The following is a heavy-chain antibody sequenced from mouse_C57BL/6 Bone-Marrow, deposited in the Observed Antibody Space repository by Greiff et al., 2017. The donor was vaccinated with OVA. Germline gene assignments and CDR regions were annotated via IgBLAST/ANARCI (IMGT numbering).Heavy chain of an antibody. V-gene: IGHV1-53*01. J-gene: IGHJ4*01. CDR1: GYTFTSYW. D-gene: IGHD1-1*01. Sequence: VQLKQPGTELVKPGASVKLSCKASGYTFTSYWMHWVKQRPGQGLEWIGNINPSNGGTNYNEKFKSKATLTVDKSSSTAYMQLSSLTSEDSAVYYCAPFTTVVEDAMDYWGQGTSVTVSS. CDR2: INPSNGGT. CDR3: APFTTVVEDAMDY.